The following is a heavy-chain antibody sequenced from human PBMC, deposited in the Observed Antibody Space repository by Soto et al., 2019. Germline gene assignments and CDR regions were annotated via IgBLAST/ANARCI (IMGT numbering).Heavy chain of an antibody. CDR2: IYYSGST. V-gene: IGHV4-61*01. Sequence: SETLSLTCTVSGGSVSSGSYYWSWIRQPPGKGLEWIGYIYYSGSTNYNPSLKSRVTISVDTSKNQFSLKLSSVAAADTAVYYCASLTHHTAYNWFDPWGQGTLVTVSS. J-gene: IGHJ5*02. CDR1: GGSVSSGSYY. CDR3: ASLTHHTAYNWFDP.